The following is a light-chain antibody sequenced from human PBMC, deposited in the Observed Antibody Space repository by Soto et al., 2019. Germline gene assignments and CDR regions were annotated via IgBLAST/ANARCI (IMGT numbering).Light chain of an antibody. CDR1: SGHSSYA. V-gene: IGLV4-69*01. CDR3: QTGGTGIQV. J-gene: IGLJ3*02. CDR2: LNSDGSH. Sequence: QLVLTQSPSASASLGASVKLTCTLSSGHSSYAIAWHQQQPEKGPRYLMKLNSDGSHSKGDGIPDRFSGSSSGAERYLTISSLQSEDAAAYYRQTGGTGIQVFGGGTKVTVL.